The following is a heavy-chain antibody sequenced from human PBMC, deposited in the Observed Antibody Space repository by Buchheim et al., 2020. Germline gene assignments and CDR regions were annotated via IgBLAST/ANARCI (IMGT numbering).Heavy chain of an antibody. CDR1: GDSIRRSSRW. D-gene: IGHD1-1*01. V-gene: IGHV4-4*02. CDR3: ARDNDEGGFDY. CDR2: IYPSGSI. Sequence: QVQLQESGPGLVKPSGTLSLPCAVLGDSIRRSSRWWSWVRQPPGKGLEWLGEIYPSGSINYKPSLKSRVIVSMDKSKNRFSVKLGSVTAADTAVYYCARDNDEGGFDYWGQGTL. J-gene: IGHJ4*02.